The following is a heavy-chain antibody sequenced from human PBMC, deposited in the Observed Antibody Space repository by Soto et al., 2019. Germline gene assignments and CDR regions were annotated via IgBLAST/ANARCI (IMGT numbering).Heavy chain of an antibody. V-gene: IGHV4-4*07. Sequence: PSETLSLTCTVSGGSMISYYWNWIRQPAGKGLEWIGRIYTRGDANYNPSLNSRVTMSVDTSKNEFSLKLTSVTAADTAVYFCAGIHKDIFYGMDVWGQGTTVTVSS. CDR2: IYTRGDA. J-gene: IGHJ6*02. CDR1: GGSMISYY. CDR3: AGIHKDIFYGMDV. D-gene: IGHD2-21*01.